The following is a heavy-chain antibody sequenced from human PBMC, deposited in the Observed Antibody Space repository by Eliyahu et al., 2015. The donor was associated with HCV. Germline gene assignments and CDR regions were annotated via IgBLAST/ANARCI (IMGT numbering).Heavy chain of an antibody. D-gene: IGHD3-22*01. Sequence: QVQLQQWGAGLLKPSETLSLTCAVYGGSFSGYYWSWIRQPPGKGLXWIGEINHSGSTNYNPSLKSRVTISVDTSKNQFSLKLSSVTAADTAVYYCAREGIYYYDSSGYYYFDYWGQGTLVTVSS. CDR2: INHSGST. V-gene: IGHV4-34*01. J-gene: IGHJ4*02. CDR1: GGSFSGYY. CDR3: AREGIYYYDSSGYYYFDY.